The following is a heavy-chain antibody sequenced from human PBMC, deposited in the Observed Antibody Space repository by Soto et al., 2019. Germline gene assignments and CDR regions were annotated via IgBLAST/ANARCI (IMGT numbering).Heavy chain of an antibody. J-gene: IGHJ3*02. Sequence: ASVKVSCKASGGTFSSYTISWVRQAPGQGLEWMGRIIPILGIANYAQKFQGRVTITADKSTSTAYMELSSLRSEDTAVYYCALLPPTALRAYSSSWYDIWGQGTMVTVSS. D-gene: IGHD6-13*01. V-gene: IGHV1-69*02. CDR2: IIPILGIA. CDR3: ALLPPTALRAYSSSWYDI. CDR1: GGTFSSYT.